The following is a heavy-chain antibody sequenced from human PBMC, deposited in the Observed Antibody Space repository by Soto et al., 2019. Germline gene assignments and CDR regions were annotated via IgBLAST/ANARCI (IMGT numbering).Heavy chain of an antibody. CDR3: ARESGGYDSSTRYGLDV. D-gene: IGHD6-25*01. CDR1: GGSISTVGHY. Sequence: PSETLSLTCSVSGGSISTVGHYWTWIRQQPGKGLEWIGYIYYSGSTDYNPSLKSRVTISVDRSKNQFSLNLSSVTAADTAIYCCARESGGYDSSTRYGLDVWGQGTTVTVPS. V-gene: IGHV4-31*03. J-gene: IGHJ6*02. CDR2: IYYSGST.